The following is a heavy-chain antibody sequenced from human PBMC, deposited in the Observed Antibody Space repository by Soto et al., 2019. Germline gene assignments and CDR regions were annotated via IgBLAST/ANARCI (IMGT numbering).Heavy chain of an antibody. CDR3: ARLGPVADTAGSFDY. CDR2: IDPSDSYT. D-gene: IGHD5-18*01. CDR1: GYSFTSYW. J-gene: IGHJ4*02. Sequence: PGESLKISCKGSGYSFTSYWISWVRQMPGKGLEWMGRIDPSDSYTNYSPSFQGHVTISADKSISTAYLQWSSLKASDTAMYYCARLGPVADTAGSFDYWGQGTLVTVSS. V-gene: IGHV5-10-1*01.